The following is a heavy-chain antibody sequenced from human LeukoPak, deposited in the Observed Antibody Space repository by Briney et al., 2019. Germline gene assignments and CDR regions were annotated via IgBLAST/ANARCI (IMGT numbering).Heavy chain of an antibody. Sequence: GGSLRLSCAASGFTFSGSAMHWVRQASGKGLEWVGRIRSKANSYATAYAASVKGRFIISRDDSKNTAYLQMNSLKTEDTAVYYCTIHNGDYCSGGSCYWNGVDYWGQGTLVTVSS. J-gene: IGHJ4*02. CDR1: GFTFSGSA. D-gene: IGHD2-15*01. CDR3: TIHNGDYCSGGSCYWNGVDY. CDR2: IRSKANSYAT. V-gene: IGHV3-73*01.